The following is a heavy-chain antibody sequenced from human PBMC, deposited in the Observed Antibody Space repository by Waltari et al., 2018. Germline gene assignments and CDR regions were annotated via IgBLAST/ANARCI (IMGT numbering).Heavy chain of an antibody. CDR1: GFTFDDYA. D-gene: IGHD6-19*01. CDR3: AKGTVAGLDY. Sequence: EVQLVESGGGLVQPGRSLRLSCAASGFTFDDYAMHWVRQAPGKGLEWVSGISWNSGSIGYADSVKGRFTISRDNAKNSLYLQMNSLRAEDTALYYCAKGTVAGLDYWGQGTLVTVSS. J-gene: IGHJ4*02. CDR2: ISWNSGSI. V-gene: IGHV3-9*01.